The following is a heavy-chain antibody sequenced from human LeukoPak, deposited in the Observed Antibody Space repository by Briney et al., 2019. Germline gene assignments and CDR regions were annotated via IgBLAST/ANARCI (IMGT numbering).Heavy chain of an antibody. CDR2: ITWDGGST. CDR3: ATERQKYFDY. CDR1: GFTFDDYT. Sequence: GRSLRLSCAASGFTFDDYTMHWVRQAPGKGLQWVSLITWDGGSTFYADSVKGRFTISRDNNKNSLSLQMNSLRTEDTALYYCATERQKYFDYWGQGTLVTVSS. J-gene: IGHJ4*02. V-gene: IGHV3-43*01.